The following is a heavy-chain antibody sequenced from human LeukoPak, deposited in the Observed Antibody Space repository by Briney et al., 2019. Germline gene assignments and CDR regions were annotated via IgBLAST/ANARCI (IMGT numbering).Heavy chain of an antibody. CDR3: ARGLYYYDSSGYYYY. D-gene: IGHD3-22*01. V-gene: IGHV4-34*01. CDR2: INHSGST. Sequence: SETLSLTCAVYGGSFSGYYWSWIRQPPGKGLEWIGEINHSGSTNYNPSLKSRVTISVDTSKNQFSLKLSSVTAADTAVYYCARGLYYYDSSGYYYYWGQGTLVTVSS. J-gene: IGHJ4*02. CDR1: GGSFSGYY.